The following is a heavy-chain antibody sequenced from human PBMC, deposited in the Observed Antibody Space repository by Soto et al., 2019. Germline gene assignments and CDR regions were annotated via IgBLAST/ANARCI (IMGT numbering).Heavy chain of an antibody. D-gene: IGHD2-15*01. Sequence: PSETLSLTCTVSGGSISSYYWSWIRQPPGKGLEWIGYIYYSGSTNYNPSLKSRVIISVDTSKNQFSLRLSSVTAADTAVYYCARDGPGVAPYWGQGTLVTVSS. CDR1: GGSISSYY. CDR3: ARDGPGVAPY. CDR2: IYYSGST. V-gene: IGHV4-59*12. J-gene: IGHJ4*02.